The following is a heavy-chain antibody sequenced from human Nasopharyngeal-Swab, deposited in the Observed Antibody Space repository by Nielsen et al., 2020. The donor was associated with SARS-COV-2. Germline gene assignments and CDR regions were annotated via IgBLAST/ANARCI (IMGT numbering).Heavy chain of an antibody. D-gene: IGHD3-22*01. CDR2: MNPNSGNT. CDR3: ARVYISYYYDSSGYYRSYYYYGMDV. V-gene: IGHV1-8*01. CDR1: GYTFTSYD. J-gene: IGHJ6*02. Sequence: ASVKVSCKASGYTFTSYDINWVRQATGQGLEGMGWMNPNSGNTGYAQKFQGRVTMTRNTSISTAYMELSSLRSEDTAVYYCARVYISYYYDSSGYYRSYYYYGMDVWGQGTTVTVSS.